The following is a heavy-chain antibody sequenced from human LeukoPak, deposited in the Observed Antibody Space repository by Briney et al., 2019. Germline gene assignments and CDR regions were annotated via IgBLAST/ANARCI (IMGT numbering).Heavy chain of an antibody. V-gene: IGHV4-4*07. J-gene: IGHJ3*02. CDR3: ARDELGDSFDI. CDR2: IYSSGST. D-gene: IGHD7-27*01. CDR1: GGSINSYY. Sequence: SETLSLTCTVSGGSINSYYWSWIRQPAGKGLEWIGRIYSSGSTNYNPSLKSRVTMLVDTSKNQFSLKLNSVTAADTAVYYCARDELGDSFDIWGQGTMVTVSS.